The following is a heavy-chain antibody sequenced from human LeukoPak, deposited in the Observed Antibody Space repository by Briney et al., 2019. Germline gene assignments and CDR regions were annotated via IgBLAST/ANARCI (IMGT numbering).Heavy chain of an antibody. Sequence: GGSLRLSCTASGFTFGDYAMTWVRQAPGKGLEWIGFIRSKTYGGTTENAASVKGRFTISRDDSKNIAYLQMNSLKTEDTAMYYCPRAHCSGGTCYGNDAFDIWGQGTMVTVSS. CDR3: PRAHCSGGTCYGNDAFDI. J-gene: IGHJ3*02. CDR1: GFTFGDYA. V-gene: IGHV3-49*04. CDR2: IRSKTYGGTT. D-gene: IGHD2-15*01.